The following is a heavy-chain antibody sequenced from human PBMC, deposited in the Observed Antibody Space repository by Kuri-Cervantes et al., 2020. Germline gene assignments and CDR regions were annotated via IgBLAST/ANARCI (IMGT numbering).Heavy chain of an antibody. J-gene: IGHJ4*02. CDR2: IKSKTDGGTT. Sequence: GESLKISCAASGFTFSNAWMSWVRQAPGKGLEWVGRIKSKTDGGTTDYAAPVKGRFTISRDDSKNTLYLQMNSLRAEDTAVYYCAKEVRGSPVQGGNDYWGQGTLVTVSS. V-gene: IGHV3-15*01. D-gene: IGHD3-10*01. CDR1: GFTFSNAW. CDR3: AKEVRGSPVQGGNDY.